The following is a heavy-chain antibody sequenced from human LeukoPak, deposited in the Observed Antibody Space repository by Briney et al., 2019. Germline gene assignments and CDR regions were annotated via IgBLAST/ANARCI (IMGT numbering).Heavy chain of an antibody. V-gene: IGHV4-34*01. J-gene: IGHJ4*02. CDR3: ARGLWQWLKLDY. Sequence: SETLSLTCAVYGGSFSGYYWSWIRQPPGKGLEWIGEINHSGSTNYNPSLKSRVTISVDTSKNQFSLKLGSVTAADTAVYYCARGLWQWLKLDYWGQGTLVTVSS. D-gene: IGHD6-19*01. CDR2: INHSGST. CDR1: GGSFSGYY.